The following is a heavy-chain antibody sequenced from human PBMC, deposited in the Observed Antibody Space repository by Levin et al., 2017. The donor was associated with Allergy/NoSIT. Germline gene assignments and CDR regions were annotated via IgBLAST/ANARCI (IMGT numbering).Heavy chain of an antibody. Sequence: SCAVYGGSFSGYYWSWIRQPPGKGLEWIGEINHIGSTNYNPSLKSRVTISVDTSKNHFSLKLSSVTAADTAVYYCARVIRRLVRSWVRYFDYWGQGTLVTVSS. CDR2: INHIGST. J-gene: IGHJ4*02. CDR1: GGSFSGYY. CDR3: ARVIRRLVRSWVRYFDY. D-gene: IGHD6-19*01. V-gene: IGHV4-34*01.